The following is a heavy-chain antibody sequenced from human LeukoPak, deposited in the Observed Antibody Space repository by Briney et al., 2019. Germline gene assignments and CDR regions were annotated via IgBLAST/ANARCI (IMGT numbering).Heavy chain of an antibody. D-gene: IGHD6-19*01. CDR3: ARDLPGIAVAGSFDY. Sequence: ASVKVSCKASGGTFSSYAISWVRQAPGQVLEWMGGIIPIFGTANYAQKFQGRVTITADESTSTAYMELSSLRSEDTAVYYCARDLPGIAVAGSFDYWGQGTLVTVSS. CDR1: GGTFSSYA. J-gene: IGHJ4*02. CDR2: IIPIFGTA. V-gene: IGHV1-69*01.